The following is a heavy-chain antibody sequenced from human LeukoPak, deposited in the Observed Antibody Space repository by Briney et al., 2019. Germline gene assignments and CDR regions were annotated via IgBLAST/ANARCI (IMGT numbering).Heavy chain of an antibody. CDR2: INHSGST. Sequence: EASETLSLTCAVYGVSFSGYYWSWIRQPPGKGLEWIGEINHSGSTNYNPSLKSRVTISVDTSKNQFSLKLSSVTAADTAVYYCARGLRYYGSGSLRFDPWGQGTLVTVSS. V-gene: IGHV4-34*01. CDR3: ARGLRYYGSGSLRFDP. D-gene: IGHD3-10*01. J-gene: IGHJ5*02. CDR1: GVSFSGYY.